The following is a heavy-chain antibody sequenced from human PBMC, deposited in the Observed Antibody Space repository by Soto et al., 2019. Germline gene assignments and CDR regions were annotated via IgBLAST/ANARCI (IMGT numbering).Heavy chain of an antibody. CDR3: AKDHMRRGYSYGPNWFDP. CDR1: GFTFSSYG. CDR2: ISYDGSNK. J-gene: IGHJ5*02. Sequence: QVQLVESGGGVVQPGRSLRLSCAASGFTFSSYGMHWVRQAPGKGLEWVAVISYDGSNKYYADSVKGRFTISRENSKNTLYLQMNSLRAEDTAVYYCAKDHMRRGYSYGPNWFDPWGQGTLVTVSS. V-gene: IGHV3-30*18. D-gene: IGHD5-18*01.